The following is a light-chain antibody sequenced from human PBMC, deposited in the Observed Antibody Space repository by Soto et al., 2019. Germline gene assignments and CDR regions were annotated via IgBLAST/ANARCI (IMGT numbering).Light chain of an antibody. CDR1: NSNIGRNT. CDR2: SND. Sequence: QSVLTQPPSASGTPGQRVTISCSGSNSNIGRNTVSWYQQVPGTAPKLLIYSNDQRPSGVPDRFSGSKSGTSASLAISGLQSEDEADYYCAAWDDSLSGVVFGGGTKLTVL. V-gene: IGLV1-44*01. CDR3: AAWDDSLSGVV. J-gene: IGLJ2*01.